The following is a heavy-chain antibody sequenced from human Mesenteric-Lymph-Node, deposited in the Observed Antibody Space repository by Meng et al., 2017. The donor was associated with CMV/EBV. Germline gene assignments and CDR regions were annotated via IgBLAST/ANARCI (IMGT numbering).Heavy chain of an antibody. CDR1: GYTFTSYD. Sequence: SVKVSCKASGYTFTSYDINWVRQATGQGLEWMGWLNPNTGNTGYAQKFQGRVTFTRITSISTAYMEVSSLRSEDTAVYYCARGSGSQYYFDYWGQGTLVTVSS. D-gene: IGHD3-3*01. CDR3: ARGSGSQYYFDY. CDR2: LNPNTGNT. J-gene: IGHJ4*02. V-gene: IGHV1-8*03.